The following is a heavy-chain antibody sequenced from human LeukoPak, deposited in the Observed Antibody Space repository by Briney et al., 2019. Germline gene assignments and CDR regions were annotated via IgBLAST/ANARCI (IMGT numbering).Heavy chain of an antibody. Sequence: SETLSLTCAVYGGSFSGYYWSWIRQPPGKGLEWIGEINHSGSTNNNPSLKSRVTISVDPSKNQFSLKLSSVTAADTAVYYCARLPSRYGSGSYGYWGQGTLVTVSS. CDR3: ARLPSRYGSGSYGY. CDR1: GGSFSGYY. J-gene: IGHJ4*02. CDR2: INHSGST. V-gene: IGHV4-34*01. D-gene: IGHD3-10*01.